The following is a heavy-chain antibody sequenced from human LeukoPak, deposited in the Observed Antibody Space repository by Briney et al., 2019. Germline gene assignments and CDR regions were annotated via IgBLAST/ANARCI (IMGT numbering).Heavy chain of an antibody. J-gene: IGHJ4*02. V-gene: IGHV3-66*04. CDR2: IYGGDDT. CDR3: ARHFHRGGDS. CDR1: GFTVRSNY. D-gene: IGHD3-16*01. Sequence: GGSLRLSCAASGFTVRSNYMNWLRQAPGKGLEWVSVIYGGDDTYYAAAVKGRFTISRDNSRKPLYLQMTSLRAADPAVYYCARHFHRGGDSWGQGPLVTVSS.